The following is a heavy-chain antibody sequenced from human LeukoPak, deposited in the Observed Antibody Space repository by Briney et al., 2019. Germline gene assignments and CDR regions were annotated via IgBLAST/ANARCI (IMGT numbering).Heavy chain of an antibody. J-gene: IGHJ4*02. D-gene: IGHD1-1*01. CDR3: ARARTRGNNWYFDY. CDR2: IYYSGST. CDR1: GGSVSSGSYY. V-gene: IGHV4-61*01. Sequence: SETLSLTCTVSGGSVSSGSYYWSWIRQPPGKGLEWIGYIYYSGSTNYSPSLKSRVTISVDTSKNQFSLKLSSVTAADTAVYYCARARTRGNNWYFDYWGQGTLVTVSS.